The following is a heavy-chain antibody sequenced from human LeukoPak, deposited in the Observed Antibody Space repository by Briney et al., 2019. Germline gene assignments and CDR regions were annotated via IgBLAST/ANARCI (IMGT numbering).Heavy chain of an antibody. CDR1: GFTFSNYG. Sequence: GGSLRLSCAASGFTFSNYGMKWVRHAPGKGLEWVSGIIPSGVTTYYADSVKGRFAISRDNSKNTLYLQMNSLGAEDTAVYYCARGYSGYDYDHYYMAVWGKGTTVTVSS. D-gene: IGHD5-12*01. V-gene: IGHV3-23*01. J-gene: IGHJ6*03. CDR2: IIPSGVTT. CDR3: ARGYSGYDYDHYYMAV.